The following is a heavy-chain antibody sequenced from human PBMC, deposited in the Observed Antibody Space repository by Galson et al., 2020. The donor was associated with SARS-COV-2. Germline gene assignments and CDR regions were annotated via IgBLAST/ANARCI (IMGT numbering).Heavy chain of an antibody. CDR3: ARRGAYCSSTSCYSRRPYYYMDV. V-gene: IGHV4-34*01. Sequence: SETLSLTCAVYGGSFSGYYWSWIRQPPGKGLEWIGEINHSGSTNYNPSLKSRVTISVDTSKNQFSLKLSSVTAADTAVYYCARRGAYCSSTSCYSRRPYYYMDVWGKGTTVTVSS. CDR2: INHSGST. J-gene: IGHJ6*03. CDR1: GGSFSGYY. D-gene: IGHD2-2*02.